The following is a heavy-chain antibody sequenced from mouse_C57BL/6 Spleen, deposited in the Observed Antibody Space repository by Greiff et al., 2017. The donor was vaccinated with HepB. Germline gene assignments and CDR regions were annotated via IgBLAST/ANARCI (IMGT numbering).Heavy chain of an antibody. CDR1: GYTFTSYT. Sequence: QVQLQQSGAELARPGASVKMSCKASGYTFTSYTMHWVKQRPGQGLEWIGYINPSSGYTKYNQKFKDKATLTADKSSSTAYMQLSSLTSEDSAVDYCARSITTVVAKGVDYWGQGTTLTVSS. J-gene: IGHJ2*01. D-gene: IGHD1-1*01. CDR3: ARSITTVVAKGVDY. CDR2: INPSSGYT. V-gene: IGHV1-4*01.